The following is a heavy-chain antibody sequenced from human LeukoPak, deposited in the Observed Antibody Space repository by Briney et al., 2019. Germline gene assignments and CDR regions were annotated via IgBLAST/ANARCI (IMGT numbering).Heavy chain of an antibody. D-gene: IGHD3-22*01. CDR2: ISSSSYI. V-gene: IGHV3-21*01. J-gene: IGHJ4*02. CDR3: ARDAGRGYYDSSGYYYAFDY. Sequence: GGSLRLSSAASGFTFSSYSMNWVRQAPGKGLEWVSPISSSSYIYYADSVKGRFTISRDNAKNSLYLQMNSLRAEDTAVYYCARDAGRGYYDSSGYYYAFDYWGQGTLVTVSS. CDR1: GFTFSSYS.